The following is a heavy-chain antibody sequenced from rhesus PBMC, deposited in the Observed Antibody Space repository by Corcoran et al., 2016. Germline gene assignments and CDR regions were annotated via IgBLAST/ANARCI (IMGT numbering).Heavy chain of an antibody. CDR1: GGSISSNY. D-gene: IGHD3-16*01. V-gene: IGHV4-173*01. CDR3: ARGRGYYYYRGSYWPG. Sequence: QVQLQESGPGLVKPSETLSLTCAVSGGSISSNYWSWIRQPPGKGLEWIGRISGRGGSTDYTPTLKSRVTITTDTSKNQFSRKLSSVTAADKAVYYWARGRGYYYYRGSYWPGWGQGVLVTVSS. CDR2: ISGRGGST. J-gene: IGHJ4*01.